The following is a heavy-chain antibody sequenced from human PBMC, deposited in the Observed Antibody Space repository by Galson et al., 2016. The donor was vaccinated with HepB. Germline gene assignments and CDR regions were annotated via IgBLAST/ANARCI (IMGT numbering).Heavy chain of an antibody. Sequence: SLRLSCAASGFSFSAFAMHWVRQAPAKGLEWVAVISYDGNNKDYADYVKGRFTISRDNSENTLYLQMNSLTAEDTAVYSCARDPGPRYFDLWGRGTLVTVSS. V-gene: IGHV3-30*04. CDR3: ARDPGPRYFDL. CDR1: GFSFSAFA. J-gene: IGHJ2*01. CDR2: ISYDGNNK.